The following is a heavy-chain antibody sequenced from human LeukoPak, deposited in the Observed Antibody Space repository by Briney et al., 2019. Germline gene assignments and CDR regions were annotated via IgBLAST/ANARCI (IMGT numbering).Heavy chain of an antibody. J-gene: IGHJ6*03. CDR1: GFTFSDYN. V-gene: IGHV3-11*01. D-gene: IGHD2-15*01. CDR2: ISRSGSTK. Sequence: GGSLRLSCAASGFTFSDYNMRWIRQAPGKGPEWVSSISRSGSTKYYADSVKGRFTISRDNAKNSLFLQMNSLRAEDTAVYYCARVLRYCSGGNCYSGGLGYMDVWGKGTTVTISS. CDR3: ARVLRYCSGGNCYSGGLGYMDV.